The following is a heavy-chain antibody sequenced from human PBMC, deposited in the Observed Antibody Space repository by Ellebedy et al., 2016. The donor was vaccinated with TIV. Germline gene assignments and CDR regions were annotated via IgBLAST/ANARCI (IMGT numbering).Heavy chain of an antibody. CDR3: ATAGNYRFDH. CDR2: MNNDGSTT. D-gene: IGHD1-7*01. Sequence: GGSLRLXXVASGFTFKYYAMIWVRQAPGKGLVWVSRMNNDGSTTNYADSVRGRFTISRDNAKNTLYLQMNTLRAEDTAVYYCATAGNYRFDHWGQGALVTVSS. CDR1: GFTFKYYA. V-gene: IGHV3-74*01. J-gene: IGHJ4*02.